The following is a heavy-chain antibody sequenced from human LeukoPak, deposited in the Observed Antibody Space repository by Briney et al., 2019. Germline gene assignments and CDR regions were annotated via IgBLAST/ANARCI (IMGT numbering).Heavy chain of an antibody. D-gene: IGHD5-18*01. CDR3: ARDYFLGASHTAMAPDY. CDR2: IKQDGSEK. CDR1: GFTFNSYA. Sequence: PGGSLRLSCAASGFTFNSYAMSWVRQAPGKGLEWVANIKQDGSEKYYVDSVKGRFTISRDNAKNSLYLQMNSLRAEDTAVYYCARDYFLGASHTAMAPDYWGQGTLVTVSS. V-gene: IGHV3-7*01. J-gene: IGHJ4*02.